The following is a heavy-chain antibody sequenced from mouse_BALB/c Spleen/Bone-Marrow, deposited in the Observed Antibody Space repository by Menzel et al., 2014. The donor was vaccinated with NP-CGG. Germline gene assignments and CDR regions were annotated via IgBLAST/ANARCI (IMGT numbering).Heavy chain of an antibody. CDR1: GYTFTDYN. V-gene: IGHV1-18*01. Sequence: EVKLQESGPELVKPGASVRISCKASGYTFTDYNMDWVKQSHGKRLEWIGDINPNNGGTIYNQKFKGKATLTVDKSSSTAYMELRSLTSEDTAVYYCARAGYYTFFAYWGQGTLVTVST. D-gene: IGHD2-3*01. CDR3: ARAGYYTFFAY. J-gene: IGHJ3*01. CDR2: INPNNGGT.